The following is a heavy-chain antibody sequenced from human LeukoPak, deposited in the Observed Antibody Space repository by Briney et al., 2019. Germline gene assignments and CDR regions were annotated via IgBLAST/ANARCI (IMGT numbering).Heavy chain of an antibody. Sequence: GGSLRLSCAASEFTFTSYAMTWVRQAPGKGLEWVGRIKSKTDGGTTDYAAPVKGRFTISRDDSKNTLYLQMNSLKTEDTAVYYCTTDPADGFGESHSVDYWGQGTLVTVSS. V-gene: IGHV3-15*01. CDR3: TTDPADGFGESHSVDY. J-gene: IGHJ4*02. CDR1: EFTFTSYA. CDR2: IKSKTDGGTT. D-gene: IGHD3-10*01.